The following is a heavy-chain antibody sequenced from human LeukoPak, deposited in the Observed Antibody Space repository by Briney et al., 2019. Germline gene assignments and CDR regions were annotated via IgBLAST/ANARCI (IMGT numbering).Heavy chain of an antibody. Sequence: GASVKVSCKASGGAFTNYVISWVRQAPGQGLEWMGGIIPIVNTAKYAKKFKGRVTITADESSSTAYMELGSLRSDDTAVYFCARIRVVAVSDNHFDYWGQGTLVTVSS. CDR1: GGAFTNYV. CDR3: ARIRVVAVSDNHFDY. D-gene: IGHD6-19*01. V-gene: IGHV1-69*13. J-gene: IGHJ4*02. CDR2: IIPIVNTA.